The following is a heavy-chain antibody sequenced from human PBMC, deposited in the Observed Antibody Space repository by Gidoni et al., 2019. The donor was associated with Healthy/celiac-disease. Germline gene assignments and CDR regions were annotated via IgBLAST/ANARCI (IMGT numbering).Heavy chain of an antibody. CDR3: ARDNWNYRPYYYYMDV. V-gene: IGHV4-59*01. Sequence: QVQLQESGPGLVKPSETLSLTCTVSGGPISSYYWSWIRQPPGKGLEWIGYIYYSGSTNYNPSLKSRVTISVDTSKNQFSLKLSSVTAADTAVYYCARDNWNYRPYYYYMDVWGKGTTVTVSS. CDR1: GGPISSYY. J-gene: IGHJ6*03. D-gene: IGHD1-7*01. CDR2: IYYSGST.